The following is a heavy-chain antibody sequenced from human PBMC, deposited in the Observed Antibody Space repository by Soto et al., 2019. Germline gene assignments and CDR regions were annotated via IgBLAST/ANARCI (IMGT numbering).Heavy chain of an antibody. V-gene: IGHV3-23*01. CDR2: LSGSGGST. D-gene: IGHD3-10*01. CDR1: GFTFSSYA. J-gene: IGHJ4*02. Sequence: GGSLRLSCAASGFTFSSYAMSWVRQAPGKGLEWVSALSGSGGSTYYADSVRGRFTISRDNSKNTLFLQMNSLGAEDTAVYFCAKSRRNYFGSGSYTDYWGQGTLVTVSS. CDR3: AKSRRNYFGSGSYTDY.